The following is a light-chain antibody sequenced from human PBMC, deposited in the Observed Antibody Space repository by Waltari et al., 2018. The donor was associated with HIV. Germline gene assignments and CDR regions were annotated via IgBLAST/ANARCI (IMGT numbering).Light chain of an antibody. CDR1: QDITNL. CDR2: DAS. V-gene: IGKV1-33*01. J-gene: IGKJ5*01. Sequence: DIRMTQSPSSLSASVGDRVTITCQASQDITNLLNWYHQKPGTAPKLLIYDASTLEVGVSSRFSGSGSGTTFRFTITNLQPEDVGTFYCQQYANVPPITFGQGTRVEIK. CDR3: QQYANVPPIT.